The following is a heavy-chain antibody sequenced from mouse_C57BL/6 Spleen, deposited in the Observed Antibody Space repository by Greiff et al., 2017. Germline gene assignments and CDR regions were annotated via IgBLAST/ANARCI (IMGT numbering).Heavy chain of an antibody. CDR1: GYTFTSYW. Sequence: QVQLKQPGAELVKPGASVKLSCKASGYTFTSYWMHWVKQRPGQGLEWIGMIHPNSGSTNYNEKFKSKATLTVDKSSSTAYMQLSSLTSEDSAVYYCAREGLITTVVAFDYWGQGTTLTVSS. D-gene: IGHD1-1*01. V-gene: IGHV1-64*01. CDR2: IHPNSGST. CDR3: AREGLITTVVAFDY. J-gene: IGHJ2*01.